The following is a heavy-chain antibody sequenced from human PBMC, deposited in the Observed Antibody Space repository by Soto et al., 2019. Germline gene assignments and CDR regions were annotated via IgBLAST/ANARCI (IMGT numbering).Heavy chain of an antibody. V-gene: IGHV3-23*01. Sequence: PGGSLRLSCAASGFTFSTYAMRWVRQAPGKGLEWVSAISGSGGSTYYADSVKGRFTISRDNSKNTLYLQMNSLRAEDTAVYYCAKDPRIGIAVAGVFDYWGQGTLVTVSS. CDR1: GFTFSTYA. D-gene: IGHD6-19*01. J-gene: IGHJ4*02. CDR2: ISGSGGST. CDR3: AKDPRIGIAVAGVFDY.